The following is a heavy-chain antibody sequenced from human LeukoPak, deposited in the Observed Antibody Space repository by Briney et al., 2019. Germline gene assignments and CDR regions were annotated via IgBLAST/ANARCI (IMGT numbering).Heavy chain of an antibody. CDR3: ARGNYSGSYYDFWSGTEGFDP. CDR2: INPSGGST. CDR1: GYTFTGYY. J-gene: IGHJ5*02. D-gene: IGHD3-3*01. Sequence: ASVKVSCKASGYTFTGYYMHWVRQAPGQGLEWMGRINPSGGSTSYAQKFQGRVTMTRDTSTSTVYMELSSLRSEDTAVHYCARGNYSGSYYDFWSGTEGFDPWGQGTLVTVSS. V-gene: IGHV1-46*03.